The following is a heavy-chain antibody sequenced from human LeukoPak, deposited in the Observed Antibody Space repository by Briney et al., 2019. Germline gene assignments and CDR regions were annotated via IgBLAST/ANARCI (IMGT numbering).Heavy chain of an antibody. J-gene: IGHJ4*02. CDR3: ARLSSGYHVY. Sequence: PSETLSLTCTVSGGSISSSSYYWGWIRQPPGKVLEWIGSIYYSGSTYYNPSLKSRVTISVDTSKNQFSLKLSSVTAADTAVYYCARLSSGYHVYWGQGTLVTVSS. CDR1: GGSISSSSYY. D-gene: IGHD3-22*01. V-gene: IGHV4-39*01. CDR2: IYYSGST.